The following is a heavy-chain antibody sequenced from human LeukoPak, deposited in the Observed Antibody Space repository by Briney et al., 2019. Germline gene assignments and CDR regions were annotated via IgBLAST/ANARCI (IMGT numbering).Heavy chain of an antibody. CDR1: GFTFNMYT. D-gene: IGHD2-2*01. J-gene: IGHJ3*02. Sequence: PGGSLRLSCAASGFTFNMYTMHWVRQAPGKGLEWVAVTSYDATHKYYADSVKGRLTISRDNFKNTLYLQMNSLRVEDTAVYYCATDSYCSSTSCPRGNSFDIWGQGTMVTVSS. CDR2: TSYDATHK. V-gene: IGHV3-30-3*01. CDR3: ATDSYCSSTSCPRGNSFDI.